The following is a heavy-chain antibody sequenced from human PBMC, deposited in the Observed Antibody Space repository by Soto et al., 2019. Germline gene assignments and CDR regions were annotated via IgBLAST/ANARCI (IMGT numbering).Heavy chain of an antibody. D-gene: IGHD1-26*01. CDR1: GGSISSYY. Sequence: SETQSLTCTVSGGSISSYYWSWIRQPPGKGLEWIGYIYYSGSTNYNPSLKSRVTISVDTSKNQFSLKLSSVTAADTAVYYCARDSFEVGATGLYYYYGMDVWGQGTTVTVSS. CDR3: ARDSFEVGATGLYYYYGMDV. CDR2: IYYSGST. J-gene: IGHJ6*02. V-gene: IGHV4-59*01.